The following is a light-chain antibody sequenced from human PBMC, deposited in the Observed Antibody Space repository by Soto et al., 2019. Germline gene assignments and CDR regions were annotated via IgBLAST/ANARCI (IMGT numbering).Light chain of an antibody. CDR3: CSYAPTRNSYV. J-gene: IGLJ1*01. V-gene: IGLV2-23*02. Sequence: QSVLTQPVSVSGSPGQSITISCTGTSSDVGSYNLVSWYQHHPGSAPKLIIYEVTKRPSGVPNRFSASKSGNTASLAISGLQAEDDADYYCCSYAPTRNSYVFGSGTKVTVL. CDR1: SSDVGSYNL. CDR2: EVT.